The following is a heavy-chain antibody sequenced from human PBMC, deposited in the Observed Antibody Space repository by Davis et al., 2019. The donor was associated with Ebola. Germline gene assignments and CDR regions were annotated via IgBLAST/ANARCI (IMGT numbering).Heavy chain of an antibody. Sequence: SETLSLTCTVSGGSIISNYYWGWVRQPPGKGLEWIGYIYYSGSTNYNPSLKSRVTISVDTSKNQFSLKLSSVTAADTAVYYCAREREAGIAARPGYYYYMDVWGKGTTVTVSS. J-gene: IGHJ6*03. CDR2: IYYSGST. CDR3: AREREAGIAARPGYYYYMDV. D-gene: IGHD6-6*01. V-gene: IGHV4-59*01. CDR1: GGSIISNYY.